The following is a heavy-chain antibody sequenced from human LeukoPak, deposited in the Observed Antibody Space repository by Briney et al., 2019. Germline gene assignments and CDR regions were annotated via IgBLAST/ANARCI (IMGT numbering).Heavy chain of an antibody. V-gene: IGHV1-8*03. D-gene: IGHD4-23*01. CDR1: GYTLTGYY. J-gene: IGHJ3*02. CDR2: MNPNSGNT. Sequence: VASVKVSCKASGYTLTGYYMHWVRQAPGQGLEWMGWMNPNSGNTGYTQKFQGRVTITRNTFISTAYMELSSLTSEDTAVYYCARRLGLRWDLQAFDIWGQGTMVTVSS. CDR3: ARRLGLRWDLQAFDI.